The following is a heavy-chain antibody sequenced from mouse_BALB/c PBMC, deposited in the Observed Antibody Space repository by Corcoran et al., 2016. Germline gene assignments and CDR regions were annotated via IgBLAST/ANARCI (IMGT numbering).Heavy chain of an antibody. CDR2: INTYTGEP. J-gene: IGHJ2*01. Sequence: QIQLVQSGPELKKPGETVQISCKASGYTFTNYGMNWVKKATGKGLKWMGWINTYTGEPTYADDFKGRFAFSLETSARPAYLQINNLKNEDTATYFCARGLSLYFDYWGQGTTLTVSS. CDR1: GYTFTNYG. CDR3: ARGLSLYFDY. D-gene: IGHD3-1*01. V-gene: IGHV9-3-1*01.